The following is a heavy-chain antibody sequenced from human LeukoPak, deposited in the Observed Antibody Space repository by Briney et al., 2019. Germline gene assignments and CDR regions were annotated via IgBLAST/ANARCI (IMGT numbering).Heavy chain of an antibody. V-gene: IGHV3-23*01. Sequence: GGSLRLSCAASGFTFSSYAMSWVRQAPGKGLEWVSAISGSGGSTYYADSVKGRFTISRDNSKNTLYLQMNSMRAEDTAVYYCAKDNAIFGVTKWFDPWGQGTLVTVSS. J-gene: IGHJ5*02. CDR3: AKDNAIFGVTKWFDP. D-gene: IGHD3-3*01. CDR2: ISGSGGST. CDR1: GFTFSSYA.